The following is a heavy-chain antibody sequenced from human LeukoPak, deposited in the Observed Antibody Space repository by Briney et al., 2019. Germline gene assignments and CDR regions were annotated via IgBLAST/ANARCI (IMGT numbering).Heavy chain of an antibody. CDR3: AKWPHTHDIAVAGEYFQH. Sequence: GGSLRLSCAASRFTFSTYSMNWVRQAPGKGLEWVSSISSRSTYIYYADSVKGRFTISRDNAKNSLYLQMNSLRAEDTAVYYCAKWPHTHDIAVAGEYFQHWGQGTLVTVSS. CDR1: RFTFSTYS. V-gene: IGHV3-21*04. J-gene: IGHJ1*01. D-gene: IGHD6-19*01. CDR2: ISSRSTYI.